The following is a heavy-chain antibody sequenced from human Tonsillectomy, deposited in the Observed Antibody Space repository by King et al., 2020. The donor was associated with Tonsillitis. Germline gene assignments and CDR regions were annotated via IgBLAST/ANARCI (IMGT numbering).Heavy chain of an antibody. D-gene: IGHD6-13*01. CDR3: AKEIAAAGDSYYSYGMDV. CDR2: IPDDGSNK. J-gene: IGHJ6*02. V-gene: IGHV3-30*18. Sequence: VQLVESGGGVVQPGRSLRLSCASSGFSFRNYGLHWFRQAPGQGLEWVAIIPDDGSNKYYADSVKGRFTVSRDNSTNTLYLQINSLRVEDTAVYYCAKEIAAAGDSYYSYGMDVWGQGTAVTVSS. CDR1: GFSFRNYG.